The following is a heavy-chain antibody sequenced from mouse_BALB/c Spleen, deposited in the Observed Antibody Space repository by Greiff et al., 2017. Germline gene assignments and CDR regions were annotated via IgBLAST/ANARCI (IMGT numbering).Heavy chain of an antibody. CDR3: ARTHLYYDYDVGFAY. J-gene: IGHJ3*01. V-gene: IGHV5-6*01. CDR1: GFTFSSYG. D-gene: IGHD2-4*01. Sequence: EVKLMESGGDLVKPGGSLKLSCAASGFTFSSYGMSWVRQTPDKRLEWVATISSGGSYTYYPDSVKGRFTISRDNAKNTLYLQMSSLKSEDTAMYYCARTHLYYDYDVGFAYWGQGTLVTVSA. CDR2: ISSGGSYT.